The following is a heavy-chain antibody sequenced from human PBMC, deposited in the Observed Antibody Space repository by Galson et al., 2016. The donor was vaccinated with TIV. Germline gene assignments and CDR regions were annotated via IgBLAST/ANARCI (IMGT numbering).Heavy chain of an antibody. V-gene: IGHV1-69*13. D-gene: IGHD5-18*01. CDR1: GGTFSSYV. CDR2: IIPLFRTT. J-gene: IGHJ6*02. CDR3: ASDRNTAFDTYHYYYGMDV. Sequence: SAKVSCKASGGTFSSYVFNWVRLAPGQGLEWMGGIIPLFRTTNYAQEFQGRVTITADESTNTAYMELNSLRSGDTAVYYCASDRNTAFDTYHYYYGMDVWGQGTTVTVSS.